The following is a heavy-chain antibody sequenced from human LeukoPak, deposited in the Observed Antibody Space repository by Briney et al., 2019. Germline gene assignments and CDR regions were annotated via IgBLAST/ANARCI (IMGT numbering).Heavy chain of an antibody. J-gene: IGHJ1*01. CDR2: INQDGSRI. D-gene: IGHD4-11*01. V-gene: IGHV3-7*01. CDR1: GSFTFSNYW. Sequence: GGSLRLSCAASGSFTFSNYWMNWLRQAPGKGLEWVANINQDGSRIYYVDSVEGRSTISRDNAKNSLYLQMNSLRAGDTAVYYCEVYSAWGQGTLVTVSS. CDR3: EVYSA.